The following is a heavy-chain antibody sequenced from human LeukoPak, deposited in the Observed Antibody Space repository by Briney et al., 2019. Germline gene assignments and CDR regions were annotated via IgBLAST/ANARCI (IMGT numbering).Heavy chain of an antibody. CDR1: GYTFTSYG. Sequence: ASVKVSCKASGYTFTSYGISWVRQAPGQGLEWMGWINPYNGNTNYAQKLQGRVTMTTDTSTSTAYMELRSLRSDDTAVYYCARVAAADYFDYWGQGTLITVSS. CDR3: ARVAAADYFDY. CDR2: INPYNGNT. D-gene: IGHD6-13*01. V-gene: IGHV1-18*01. J-gene: IGHJ4*02.